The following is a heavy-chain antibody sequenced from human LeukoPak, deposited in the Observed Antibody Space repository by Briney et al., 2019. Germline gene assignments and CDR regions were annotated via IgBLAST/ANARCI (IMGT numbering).Heavy chain of an antibody. D-gene: IGHD3-9*01. CDR1: GGSISSSSYY. Sequence: SETLSLTCTVSGGSISSSSYYWGWIRQPPGKGLEWIGSIYYSGSTYYNPSLKSRVTISVDTSKNQFSLKLSSVTAADTAVYYCARHGSVAYYDILTGHGARGYFDYWGQGTLVTVSS. CDR3: ARHGSVAYYDILTGHGARGYFDY. CDR2: IYYSGST. J-gene: IGHJ4*02. V-gene: IGHV4-39*01.